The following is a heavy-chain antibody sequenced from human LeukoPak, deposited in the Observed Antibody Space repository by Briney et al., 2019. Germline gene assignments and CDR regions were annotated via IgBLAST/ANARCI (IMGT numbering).Heavy chain of an antibody. CDR1: GGFISSADYF. CDR2: IYYSGST. J-gene: IGHJ6*03. CDR3: ATDVVVVPRRYYYMDV. D-gene: IGHD2-2*01. V-gene: IGHV4-30-4*08. Sequence: SQTLSLTCTVSGGFISSADYFWTWIRQSPGKGLEWIGNIYYSGSTHYNPSLKSRVTMSVDTSKNQFSLRLTSATAADTAVYYCATDVVVVPRRYYYMDVWGKGTTVTVSS.